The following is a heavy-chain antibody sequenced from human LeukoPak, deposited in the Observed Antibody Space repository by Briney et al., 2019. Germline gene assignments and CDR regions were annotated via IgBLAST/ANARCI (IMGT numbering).Heavy chain of an antibody. CDR2: IYYSGST. D-gene: IGHD2-2*01. CDR1: GGSISSYH. Sequence: SETLSLTCTVSGGSISSYHWSWIRQPPGKGLEWIGYIYYSGSTNYNPSLKSRVTISVDTSKDQFSLKLSSVTAADTAVYYCARVGYCSSTSCYGDSIWFDPWGQGTLVTVSS. J-gene: IGHJ5*02. V-gene: IGHV4-59*01. CDR3: ARVGYCSSTSCYGDSIWFDP.